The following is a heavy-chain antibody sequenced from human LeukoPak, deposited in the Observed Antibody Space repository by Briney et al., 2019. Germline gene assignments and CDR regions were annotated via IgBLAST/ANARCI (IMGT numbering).Heavy chain of an antibody. CDR1: GGTFSSFG. J-gene: IGHJ4*02. V-gene: IGHV1-69*13. D-gene: IGHD3-9*01. CDR2: IISIFGTT. CDR3: ARDVTGYSLSSGY. Sequence: SVKVSCKASGGTFSSFGISWVRQAPGQGLEWMGGIISIFGTTNYAQKFQGRVTITADESTSTVYMELSSLRSEDTGVYYCARDVTGYSLSSGYWGQGTLVTVTS.